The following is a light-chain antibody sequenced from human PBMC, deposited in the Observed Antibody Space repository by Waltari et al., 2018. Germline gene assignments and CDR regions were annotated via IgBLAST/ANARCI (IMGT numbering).Light chain of an antibody. Sequence: SALTQPASVSGFPGKTITTFYTGTTNKVGGYNFVPWYQHHPGKPPKLIIYEVTKRPSGVSTRFAGSKSGNTASLTISGRQAEDEADYYCHSYTGSRTYVFGTGTKVTVL. CDR2: EVT. J-gene: IGLJ1*01. V-gene: IGLV2-14*01. CDR1: TNKVGGYNF. CDR3: HSYTGSRTYV.